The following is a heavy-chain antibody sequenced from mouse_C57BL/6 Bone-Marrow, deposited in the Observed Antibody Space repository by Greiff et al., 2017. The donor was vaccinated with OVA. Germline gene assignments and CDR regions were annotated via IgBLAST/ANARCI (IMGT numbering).Heavy chain of an antibody. V-gene: IGHV1-22*01. D-gene: IGHD3-1*01. CDR1: GYTFTDYN. CDR2: INPNNGGT. CDR3: AKLGGFAY. Sequence: VQLKQSGPELVKPGASVKMSCKDSGYTFTDYNMHWVKQSHGKSLEWIGYINPNNGGTSYNQKFKGKATLTVNKSSSTAYMELRSLTSEDSAVYYCAKLGGFAYWGQGTLVTVSA. J-gene: IGHJ3*01.